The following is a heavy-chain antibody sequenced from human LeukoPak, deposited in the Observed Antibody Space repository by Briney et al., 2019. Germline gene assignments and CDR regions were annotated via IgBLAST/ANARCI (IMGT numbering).Heavy chain of an antibody. J-gene: IGHJ4*02. Sequence: ASAKVSCKASGYTFTGYYMHWVRQAPGQGLEWMGWINPNSGGTNYAQKFQGRVTMTRDTSISTAYMELSRLRSDDTAVYYCARYGVGATADFDYWGQGTLVTVSS. CDR1: GYTFTGYY. CDR2: INPNSGGT. D-gene: IGHD1-26*01. V-gene: IGHV1-2*02. CDR3: ARYGVGATADFDY.